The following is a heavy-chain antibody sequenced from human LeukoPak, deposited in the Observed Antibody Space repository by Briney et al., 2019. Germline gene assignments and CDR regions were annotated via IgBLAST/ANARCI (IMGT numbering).Heavy chain of an antibody. D-gene: IGHD3-9*01. CDR3: ARPSNYYDILTYPYAFDI. CDR2: IDPSDSYT. CDR1: GYSFTSYW. J-gene: IGHJ3*02. V-gene: IGHV5-10-1*01. Sequence: GESLKISCKGSGYSFTSYWMSWVRQMPGKGLEWMGRIDPSDSYTNYSPSFQGHVTISADKSISTAYLQWSSLKASDTAMYYCARPSNYYDILTYPYAFDIWGQGTMVTVSS.